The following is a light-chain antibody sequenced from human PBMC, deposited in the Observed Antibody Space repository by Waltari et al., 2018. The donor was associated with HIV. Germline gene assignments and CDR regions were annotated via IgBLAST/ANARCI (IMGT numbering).Light chain of an antibody. Sequence: QSALNQPASVSGSPGPSIPISCTGTSSDVGGYNCVPWYQQYPAKAPKLLLYEVSNRPSGVSNRFSGSKSGNTASLTIAGLQAEDEADYYCSSYTSSSTLVFGGGSKLTVL. V-gene: IGLV2-14*01. J-gene: IGLJ2*01. CDR2: EVS. CDR3: SSYTSSSTLV. CDR1: SSDVGGYNC.